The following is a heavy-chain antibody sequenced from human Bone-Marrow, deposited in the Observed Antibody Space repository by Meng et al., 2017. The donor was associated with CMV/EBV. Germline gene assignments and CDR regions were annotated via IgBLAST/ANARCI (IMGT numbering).Heavy chain of an antibody. CDR3: ARGHTTIFH. Sequence: LSCAASGVSFSDSYMSWFRQAPGKGLEWLSFITTSGGDTNYANSVRGRFTISRDNAERSLFLQMNSLRAEDTAVYFCARGHTTIFHWGQGALVTVSS. CDR1: GVSFSDSY. J-gene: IGHJ4*02. CDR2: ITTSGGDT. D-gene: IGHD3-3*01. V-gene: IGHV3-11*06.